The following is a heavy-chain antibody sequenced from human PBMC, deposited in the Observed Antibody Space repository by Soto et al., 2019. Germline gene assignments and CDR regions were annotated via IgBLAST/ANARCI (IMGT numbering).Heavy chain of an antibody. J-gene: IGHJ6*02. CDR2: INHSGGT. Sequence: SETLSLPYGVYGWSFSGYYWTWIRQAPGKGLEWIGEINHSGGTNYNSSLKSRVTISVDTSKNQLSLTLYSVTAADTAVYYCARDRQYYQFWSGYQNERPYGMDVWGQGTTVTVPS. CDR1: GWSFSGYY. D-gene: IGHD3-3*02. V-gene: IGHV4-34*01. CDR3: ARDRQYYQFWSGYQNERPYGMDV.